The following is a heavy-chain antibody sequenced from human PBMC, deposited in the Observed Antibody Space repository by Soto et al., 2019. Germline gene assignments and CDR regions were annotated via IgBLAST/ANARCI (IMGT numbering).Heavy chain of an antibody. V-gene: IGHV1-69*01. CDR1: GGTFSSYA. J-gene: IGHJ6*02. CDR3: ARGRVVVVPAANYYYGMDV. D-gene: IGHD2-2*01. CDR2: SIPIFGTA. Sequence: QVQLVQSGAEVKKPGSSVKVSCKASGGTFSSYAISWVRQAPGQGLEWMGGSIPIFGTANYAQKFQGRVTITADESTSTAYMELSSLRSEDTAVYYCARGRVVVVPAANYYYGMDVWGQGTTVTVSS.